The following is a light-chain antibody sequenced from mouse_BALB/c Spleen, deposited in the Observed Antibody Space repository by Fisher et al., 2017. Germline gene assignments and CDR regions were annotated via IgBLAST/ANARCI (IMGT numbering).Light chain of an antibody. Sequence: IVITQSTAIMSASPGEKVTMTCTASSSVSSSYLHWYQQKPGSSPKLWIYSTSNLASGVPARFSGSGSGTSYSLTISSMEAEDAATYYCHQYHRSPLTFGAGTKLELK. J-gene: IGKJ5*01. CDR3: HQYHRSPLT. CDR2: STS. V-gene: IGKV4-74*01. CDR1: SSVSSSY.